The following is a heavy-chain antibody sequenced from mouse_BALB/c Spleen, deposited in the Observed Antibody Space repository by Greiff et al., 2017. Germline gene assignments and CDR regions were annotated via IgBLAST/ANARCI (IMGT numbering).Heavy chain of an antibody. Sequence: QVQLQQSGAELMKPGASVKISCKATGYTFSSYWIEWVKQRPGHGLEWIGEILPGSGSTNYNEKFKGKATFTADTSSNTAYMQLSSLTSEDSAVYYCARWGVITTVVATRYFDVWGAGTTVTVSS. CDR3: ARWGVITTVVATRYFDV. V-gene: IGHV1-9*01. CDR1: GYTFSSYW. J-gene: IGHJ1*01. D-gene: IGHD1-1*01. CDR2: ILPGSGST.